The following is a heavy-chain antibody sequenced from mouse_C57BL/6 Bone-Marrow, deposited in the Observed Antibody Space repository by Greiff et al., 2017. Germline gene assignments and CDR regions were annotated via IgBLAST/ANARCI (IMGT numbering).Heavy chain of an antibody. CDR1: GYTFTSYD. V-gene: IGHV1-85*01. CDR3: AREGDGSSDWYFDV. CDR2: IYPRGGST. J-gene: IGHJ1*03. Sequence: QVQLQQSGPELVKPGASVTLSCKASGYTFTSYDINWVKQRPGQGLEWLGLIYPRGGSTKYTEMFTGRATLTVDTSSSTAYMELHSLTYEDSAFYFCAREGDGSSDWYFDVWGTGTTVTVSS. D-gene: IGHD1-1*01.